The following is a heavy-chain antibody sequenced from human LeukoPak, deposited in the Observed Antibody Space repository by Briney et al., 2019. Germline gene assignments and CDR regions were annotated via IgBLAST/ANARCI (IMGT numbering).Heavy chain of an antibody. J-gene: IGHJ6*02. Sequence: SETLSLTCTVSGGSVSSISHYWSWIRQPPGKGLEWIGYIYYSGSTNYNPSLKSRVTISVDTSKNQFSLKLSSVTAADTAVYYCARTFSESYYYYGMDVWGQGTTVTVSS. D-gene: IGHD1-26*01. CDR2: IYYSGST. CDR1: GGSVSSISHY. V-gene: IGHV4-61*01. CDR3: ARTFSESYYYYGMDV.